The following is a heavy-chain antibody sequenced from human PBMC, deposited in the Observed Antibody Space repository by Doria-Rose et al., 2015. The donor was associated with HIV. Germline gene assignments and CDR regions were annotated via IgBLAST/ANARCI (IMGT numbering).Heavy chain of an antibody. CDR2: IFSDDER. D-gene: IGHD6-13*01. V-gene: IGHV2-26*01. J-gene: IGHJ4*02. Sequence: QITLKESGPVLVKPTETLTLTCTVSGVSLSSPGMGVSWIRQPPGKALEWPANIFSDDERSYKTSLKSRLTISRGTSKCQVVLTMTDMDPVDTATYYCARIKSSRWYHKYYFDFWGQGTLVIVSA. CDR1: GVSLSSPGMG. CDR3: ARIKSSRWYHKYYFDF.